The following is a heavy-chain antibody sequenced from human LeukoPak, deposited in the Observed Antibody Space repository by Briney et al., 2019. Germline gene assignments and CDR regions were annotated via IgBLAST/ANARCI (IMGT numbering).Heavy chain of an antibody. J-gene: IGHJ5*02. V-gene: IGHV4-39*07. D-gene: IGHD6-19*01. Sequence: SETLSLTCTVFGGSISSSSYYWGWIRQPPGKGLEWIGSIYYSGSTYYNPSLKSRVTISVDTSKNQFSLKLSSVTAADTAVYYCARKSSQWLVYNWFDPWGQGTLVTVSS. CDR3: ARKSSQWLVYNWFDP. CDR2: IYYSGST. CDR1: GGSISSSSYY.